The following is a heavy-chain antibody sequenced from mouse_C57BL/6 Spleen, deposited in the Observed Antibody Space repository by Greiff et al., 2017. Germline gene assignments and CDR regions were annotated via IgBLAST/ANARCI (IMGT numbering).Heavy chain of an antibody. CDR2: ISSGGSST. CDR1: GFSFSSYG. V-gene: IGHV5-6*01. J-gene: IGHJ1*03. Sequence: EVKLMESGGDLVKPGGSLKLSCAASGFSFSSYGMSWVRQTTDKRLEWVATISSGGSSTYYPDSVKGRFTISRDNAKNTLYLQMSSLKSEDTAMYYCARDYYGRSYWYCDVWGTGTTVTVSS. CDR3: ARDYYGRSYWYCDV. D-gene: IGHD1-1*01.